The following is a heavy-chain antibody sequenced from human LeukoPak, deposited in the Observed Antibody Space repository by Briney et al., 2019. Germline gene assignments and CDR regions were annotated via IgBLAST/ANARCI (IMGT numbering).Heavy chain of an antibody. D-gene: IGHD1-1*01. V-gene: IGHV4-4*09. J-gene: IGHJ4*02. CDR2: IYSGVPT. CDR1: GVSISRFY. Sequence: PSETLSLTCTTSGVSISRFYWSWVRQPPGKGREWIGNIYSGVPTYFNPSLKSRVIISVATSKNQFSLNLPSVTAADTAMYSCVQTTGWPGFDYWGQGILVTVSS. CDR3: VQTTGWPGFDY.